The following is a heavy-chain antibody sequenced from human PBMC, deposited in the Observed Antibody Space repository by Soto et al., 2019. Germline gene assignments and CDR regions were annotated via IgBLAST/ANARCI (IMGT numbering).Heavy chain of an antibody. CDR2: MNPNSGNT. Sequence: ASVKVSCKASGYTFTSYDINWVRQATGQGLEWMGWMNPNSGNTGYAQKFQGRVTMTRNTSISTAYMELSSLRSEDTAVYYCARGMSSGQTGDYYYYYGMDVWGQGTTVTVPS. CDR1: GYTFTSYD. D-gene: IGHD6-19*01. V-gene: IGHV1-8*01. CDR3: ARGMSSGQTGDYYYYYGMDV. J-gene: IGHJ6*02.